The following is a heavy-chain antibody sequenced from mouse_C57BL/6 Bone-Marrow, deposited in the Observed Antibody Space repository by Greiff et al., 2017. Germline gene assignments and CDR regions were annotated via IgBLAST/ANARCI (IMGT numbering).Heavy chain of an antibody. CDR1: GFTFSDYY. V-gene: IGHV5-12*01. J-gene: IGHJ4*01. CDR2: ISNGGGST. CDR3: ARQGLLRYYYYAMDY. D-gene: IGHD1-1*01. Sequence: VQVVESGGGLVQPGGSLKLSCAASGFTFSDYYMYWVRQTPEKRLEWVAYISNGGGSTYYPDTVKGRFTISRDNAKNTLYLQMSRLKSEDTAMYYCARQGLLRYYYYAMDYWGQGTSVTVSS.